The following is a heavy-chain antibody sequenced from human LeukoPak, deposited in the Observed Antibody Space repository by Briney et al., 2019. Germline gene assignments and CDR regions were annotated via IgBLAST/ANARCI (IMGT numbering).Heavy chain of an antibody. D-gene: IGHD1-26*01. CDR3: ARRGNSGSYSDY. J-gene: IGHJ4*02. CDR2: INWNSGST. V-gene: IGHV3-20*04. Sequence: GGSLRLSCAASGFTFDDYGMSWVRQAPGKGLEWVSGINWNSGSTGYADSVKGRFTIPRDNAKNSLYLQMNSLRAEDTALYYCARRGNSGSYSDYWGQGTLVTVSS. CDR1: GFTFDDYG.